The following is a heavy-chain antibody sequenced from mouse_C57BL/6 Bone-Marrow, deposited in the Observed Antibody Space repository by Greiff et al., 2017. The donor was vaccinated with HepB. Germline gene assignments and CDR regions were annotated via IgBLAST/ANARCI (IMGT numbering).Heavy chain of an antibody. CDR2: ISDGGSYT. CDR1: GFTFSSYA. CDR3: ARGDYVGY. J-gene: IGHJ2*01. V-gene: IGHV5-4*03. Sequence: EVMLVESGGGLVKPGGSLKLSCAASGFTFSSYAMSWVRQTPEKRLEWVATISDGGSYTYYPDNVKGRFTISRDNAKNNLYLQMSHLESEDTAMYYCARGDYVGYWGQGTTLTVSS.